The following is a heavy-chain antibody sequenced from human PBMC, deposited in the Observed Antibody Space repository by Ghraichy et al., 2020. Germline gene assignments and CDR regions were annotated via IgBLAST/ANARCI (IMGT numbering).Heavy chain of an antibody. D-gene: IGHD6-6*01. CDR2: ISGSGGST. J-gene: IGHJ3*02. CDR1: GFTFSSYA. Sequence: GGSLRLSCAASGFTFSSYAMSWVRQAPGKGLEWVSAISGSGGSTYYADSVKGRFTISRDNSKNTLYLQMNSLRAEDTAVYYCAKIPNFEYSSIRVAFDIWGQGTMVTVSS. CDR3: AKIPNFEYSSIRVAFDI. V-gene: IGHV3-23*01.